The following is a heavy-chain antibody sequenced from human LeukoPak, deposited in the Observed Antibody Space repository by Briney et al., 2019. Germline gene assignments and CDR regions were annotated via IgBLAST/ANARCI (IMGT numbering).Heavy chain of an antibody. CDR3: AKDRLNYYDSSGYSSHFNWFDP. J-gene: IGHJ5*02. CDR1: GFTFSSYA. CDR2: ISGSGGST. D-gene: IGHD3-22*01. Sequence: GGSLRLSCAASGFTFSSYAMSWVRQAPGKGLEWVSAISGSGGSTYYADSVKGRFTISRDNSKNTLYLQMNSLRAEDTAVYYCAKDRLNYYDSSGYSSHFNWFDPWGQGTLVTVSS. V-gene: IGHV3-23*01.